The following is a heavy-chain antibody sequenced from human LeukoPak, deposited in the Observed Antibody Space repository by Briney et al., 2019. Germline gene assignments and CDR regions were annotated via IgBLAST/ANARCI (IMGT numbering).Heavy chain of an antibody. D-gene: IGHD3-9*01. CDR3: STDQGGDILTGC. CDR1: GFTLNNAW. V-gene: IGHV3-15*01. CDR2: IKRETDGGTI. Sequence: GGSLRLSCAASGFTLNNAWMSWVRQAPGKGLEWLGRIKRETDGGTIDYAAPVKGRFTISRDDSRNTLYLQMDSLKTEDTALYYCSTDQGGDILTGCWGQGTLVTVSS. J-gene: IGHJ4*02.